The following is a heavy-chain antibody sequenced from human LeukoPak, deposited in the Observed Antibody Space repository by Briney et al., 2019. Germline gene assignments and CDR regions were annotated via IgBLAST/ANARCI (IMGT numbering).Heavy chain of an antibody. J-gene: IGHJ4*02. CDR3: AKGYEITFGGVIVISPWFDY. Sequence: GKSLRLSCVVSDFTLSSHGMHWVRQAPGKGLEWVAVISSDGGKKSYADSVKGRFTISRDNSKNTLYLQMNSLRAEDTVVYYCAKGYEITFGGVIVISPWFDYWGQGTLVTVSS. CDR1: DFTLSSHG. D-gene: IGHD3-16*02. CDR2: ISSDGGKK. V-gene: IGHV3-30*18.